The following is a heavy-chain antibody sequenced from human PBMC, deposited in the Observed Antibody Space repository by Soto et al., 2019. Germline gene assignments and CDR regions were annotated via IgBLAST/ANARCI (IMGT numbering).Heavy chain of an antibody. Sequence: SETLSLTCTVSGASMNSYHWSWIRQPAGKGLEWIGHIHSSGSTNYNPSLKSRVTMSVDTSKNQFSLRLMSLTAADTAVYYGARDQGVAAAGITWFDPWGQGSLVTVSS. D-gene: IGHD6-13*01. J-gene: IGHJ5*02. CDR3: ARDQGVAAAGITWFDP. CDR1: GASMNSYH. V-gene: IGHV4-4*07. CDR2: IHSSGST.